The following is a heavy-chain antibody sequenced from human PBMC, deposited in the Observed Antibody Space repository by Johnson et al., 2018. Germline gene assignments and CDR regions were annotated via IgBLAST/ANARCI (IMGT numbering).Heavy chain of an antibody. CDR1: GYTLSAYA. Sequence: QVQLVQSGAEVKAPGASVSVSCKASGYTLSAYATHWVRQAPGQGLEWMGWINNVNTRYSQKFQDRITFTSGTAASTAYMELSSLGSEDTAVYYCARFKSSDGVFASDIWGQGTMVTVSS. CDR2: INNVNT. V-gene: IGHV1-3*01. J-gene: IGHJ3*02. CDR3: ARFKSSDGVFASDI. D-gene: IGHD4-17*01.